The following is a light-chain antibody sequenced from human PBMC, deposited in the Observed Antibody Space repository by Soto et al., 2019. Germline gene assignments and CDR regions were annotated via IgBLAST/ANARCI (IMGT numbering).Light chain of an antibody. CDR1: TGAVTSGYY. J-gene: IGLJ2*01. V-gene: IGLV7-43*01. CDR3: LFYYGGTRV. CDR2: STS. Sequence: QTVVTQEPSLTVSPGGTVTLTCASSTGAVTSGYYPIWFQQKPGQAPRALIYSTSNTFSWTPARSSGSLLGGKAALTLSGVRPEDEAEYYCLFYYGGTRVFGGGTKLTVL.